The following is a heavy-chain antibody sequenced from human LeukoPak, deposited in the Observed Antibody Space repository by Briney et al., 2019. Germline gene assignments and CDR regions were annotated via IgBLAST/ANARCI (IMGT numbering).Heavy chain of an antibody. J-gene: IGHJ5*02. Sequence: SETLSLTCTVSGGSNSSYYWSWLRQPPGKGLEWIGYIYYSGSTNYNPSLKSRVTISVDTSKNQFSLKLSSVTAADTAVYYCARVRFIAAAATNWFDPWGQGTLVTVSS. V-gene: IGHV4-59*12. CDR2: IYYSGST. CDR3: ARVRFIAAAATNWFDP. D-gene: IGHD6-13*01. CDR1: GGSNSSYY.